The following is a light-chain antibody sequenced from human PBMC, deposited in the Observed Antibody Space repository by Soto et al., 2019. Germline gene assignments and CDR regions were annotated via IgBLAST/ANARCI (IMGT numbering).Light chain of an antibody. Sequence: DIQLTQSPSSLSASVGDRVTITCRASQGISSFLAWYQQKPPKAPELLIYGASTLQSGVPSRFSGSGSGTEFTLTISSLQPEDFATYYCQQLNTYPITFDQGTRLEI. V-gene: IGKV1-9*01. J-gene: IGKJ5*01. CDR1: QGISSF. CDR2: GAS. CDR3: QQLNTYPIT.